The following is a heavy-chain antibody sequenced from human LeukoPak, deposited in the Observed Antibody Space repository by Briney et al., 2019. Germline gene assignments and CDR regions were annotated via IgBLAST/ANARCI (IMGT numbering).Heavy chain of an antibody. Sequence: ASVKVSCKASGYTFTNYAMHWVRQAPGQRLEWMGWINAGNGNTEYSQKLQGRVTITRDTSASAAYMELSSLRSEDTAVFYCARSPPVSSGWSIFDYWGQGTLVTVSS. D-gene: IGHD6-19*01. CDR2: INAGNGNT. J-gene: IGHJ4*02. V-gene: IGHV1-3*01. CDR3: ARSPPVSSGWSIFDY. CDR1: GYTFTNYA.